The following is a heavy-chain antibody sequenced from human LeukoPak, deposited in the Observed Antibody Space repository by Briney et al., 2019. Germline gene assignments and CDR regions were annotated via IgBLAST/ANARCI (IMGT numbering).Heavy chain of an antibody. Sequence: ASVKVSCKASGGTFSSYAISCVRPPPGQGLEWMGGIIPIFGTANYAQKFQGRVTITTDESTNTAYMELSSLRSEDTAVYYCAVEMATISFDYWGQGTLVTVSS. CDR2: IIPIFGTA. D-gene: IGHD5-24*01. CDR3: AVEMATISFDY. J-gene: IGHJ4*02. V-gene: IGHV1-69*05. CDR1: GGTFSSYA.